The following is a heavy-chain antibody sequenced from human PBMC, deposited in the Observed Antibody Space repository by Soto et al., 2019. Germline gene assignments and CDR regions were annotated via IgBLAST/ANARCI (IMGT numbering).Heavy chain of an antibody. V-gene: IGHV3-21*01. Sequence: GGSLRLSCAASGFTFSSYSMNWVRQAPGKGLEWVSSISSSSSYIYYADSVKGRFTISRDNAKNSLYLQMNSLRAEDTAVYYCARDQDGWGILPVRAFDIWGQGTMVTVSS. CDR2: ISSSSSYI. D-gene: IGHD6-19*01. CDR1: GFTFSSYS. CDR3: ARDQDGWGILPVRAFDI. J-gene: IGHJ3*02.